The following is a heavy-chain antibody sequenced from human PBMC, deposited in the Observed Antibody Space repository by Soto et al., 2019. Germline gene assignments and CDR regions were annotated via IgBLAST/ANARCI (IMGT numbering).Heavy chain of an antibody. V-gene: IGHV4-59*08. J-gene: IGHJ5*02. CDR3: ARRVARWFDP. Sequence: QVQLQESGPGLVKPSETLSLTCTVSGGSISSYYWSWIRQPPGKGLEWIGYIYYSGSTNYNPSLKSRVTISVDTSKNQFSLKLSSVTAADTAVYYCARRVARWFDPWGQGTLVTVSS. CDR2: IYYSGST. CDR1: GGSISSYY.